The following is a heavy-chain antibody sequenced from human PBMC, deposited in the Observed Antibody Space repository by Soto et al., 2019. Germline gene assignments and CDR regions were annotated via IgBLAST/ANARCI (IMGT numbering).Heavy chain of an antibody. CDR3: ARDVVPRSLTMVRGVSSYYGMDV. CDR2: IYYSGST. CDR1: GGSISSGGYY. V-gene: IGHV4-31*03. Sequence: PSETLSLTCTVSGGSISSGGYYWSWIRQHPGKGLEWIGYIYYSGSTYYNPSLKSRVTISVDTSKNQFSLKLSSVTAADTAVYYCARDVVPRSLTMVRGVSSYYGMDVWGQGTTVTVS. D-gene: IGHD3-10*01. J-gene: IGHJ6*02.